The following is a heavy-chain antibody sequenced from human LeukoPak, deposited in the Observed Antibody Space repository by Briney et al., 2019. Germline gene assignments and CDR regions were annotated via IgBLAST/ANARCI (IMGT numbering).Heavy chain of an antibody. Sequence: GGSLRLSCAASGFTFSSYSMNWVRQAPGKGLEWVSYISSSSSTIYYADSVKGRFTISRDNAKNSLYLQMNSLRAEDTAVYYCARSLPRGTFEFDYWGQGTLVTVSS. D-gene: IGHD1-7*01. CDR2: ISSSSSTI. CDR1: GFTFSSYS. CDR3: ARSLPRGTFEFDY. V-gene: IGHV3-48*04. J-gene: IGHJ4*02.